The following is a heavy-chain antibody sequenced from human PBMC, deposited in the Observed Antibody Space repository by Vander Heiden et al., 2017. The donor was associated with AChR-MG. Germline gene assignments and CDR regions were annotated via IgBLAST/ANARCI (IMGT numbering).Heavy chain of an antibody. Sequence: EVQLVQSGGGLIQPGGSLRLSCAASGVSISRYSMNWLRQAPGKGLEWISFISVGGDATFYADSVKGRFTVSRDNAKDSVYLQMNNVRVDDTAVYYCASLVVVAPNWFDPWGQGTQVTVST. CDR1: GVSISRYS. J-gene: IGHJ5*02. D-gene: IGHD3-22*01. V-gene: IGHV3-48*01. CDR3: ASLVVVAPNWFDP. CDR2: ISVGGDAT.